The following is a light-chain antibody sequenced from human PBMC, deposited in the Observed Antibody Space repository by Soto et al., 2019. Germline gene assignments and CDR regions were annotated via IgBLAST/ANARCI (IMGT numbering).Light chain of an antibody. CDR3: QQSYSTPLN. J-gene: IGKJ4*01. CDR2: AAS. CDR1: QGISSF. Sequence: IQLTRSPSSLSASVLDRVTISFLASQGISSFLAWYQQKPGKAPNLLIYAASSLQSGVPSRFSGSGSGTDFTLTISSLQPEDFATYYCQQSYSTPLNFGGGTKVDIK. V-gene: IGKV1-39*01.